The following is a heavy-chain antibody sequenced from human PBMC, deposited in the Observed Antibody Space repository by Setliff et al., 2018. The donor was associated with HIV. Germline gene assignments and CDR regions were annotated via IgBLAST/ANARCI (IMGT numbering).Heavy chain of an antibody. J-gene: IGHJ4*02. CDR2: ISSRGST. V-gene: IGHV4-31*03. Sequence: SETLSLTCTVSGVSISSGGYYWNWIRQHPGKGLEWIGYISSRGSTYYNPSLKSRITISLDTSKSQFSLKLTSVTAADTALYYCASGRGAKGGYDYFGSWGQGTLVTVSS. CDR1: GVSISSGGYY. CDR3: ASGRGAKGGYDYFGS. D-gene: IGHD5-12*01.